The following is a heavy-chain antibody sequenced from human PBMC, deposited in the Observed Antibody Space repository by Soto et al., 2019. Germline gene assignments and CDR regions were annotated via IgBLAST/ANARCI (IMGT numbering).Heavy chain of an antibody. CDR3: AGTMVRGVFISGPIDY. D-gene: IGHD3-10*01. J-gene: IGHJ4*02. Sequence: PSETLSLTCTVSGGSISSGDYYWSWIRQHPGKGLEWIGYIYYSGSTYYNPSLKSRVTISLDTSQNQFSLKLSSVTAADTAVYYCAGTMVRGVFISGPIDYWGQGTLVTVSS. CDR1: GGSISSGDYY. CDR2: IYYSGST. V-gene: IGHV4-31*03.